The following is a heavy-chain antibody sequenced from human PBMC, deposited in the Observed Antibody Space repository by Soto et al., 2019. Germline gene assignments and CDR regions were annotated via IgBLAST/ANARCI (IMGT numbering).Heavy chain of an antibody. CDR3: ARAYGGNSYYFDY. CDR1: GGSISSGGYY. D-gene: IGHD2-21*02. J-gene: IGHJ4*02. CDR2: IYYSGST. V-gene: IGHV4-31*03. Sequence: TSETLSLTCTVSGGSISSGGYYWSWIRQHPGKGLEWIGYIYYSGSTYYNPSLKSRVTISVDTSKNQFSLKLSSVTAADTAVYYCARAYGGNSYYFDYWGQGTLVTVSS.